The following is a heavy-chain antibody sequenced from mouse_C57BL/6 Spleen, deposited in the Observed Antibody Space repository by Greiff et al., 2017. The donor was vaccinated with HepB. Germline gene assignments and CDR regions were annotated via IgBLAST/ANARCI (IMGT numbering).Heavy chain of an antibody. D-gene: IGHD2-5*01. CDR2: INPGSGGT. J-gene: IGHJ2*01. CDR3: ARGSNYGMDY. V-gene: IGHV1-54*01. CDR1: GYAFTNYL. Sequence: QVQLKESGAELVRPGTSVKVSCKASGYAFTNYLIEWVKQRPGQGLEWIGVINPGSGGTNYNEKFKGKATLTADKSSSTAYMQRSSLTSEDSAVYFCARGSNYGMDYWGQGTTLTVSS.